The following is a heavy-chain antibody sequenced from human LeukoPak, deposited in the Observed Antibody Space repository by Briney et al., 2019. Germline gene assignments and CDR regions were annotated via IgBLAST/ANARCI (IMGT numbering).Heavy chain of an antibody. Sequence: GTSLRLSCTAPGFTFSSYAIHWIRQAPGKGLEWVALVWHDGSNRYYSEAVKGRFTISRDNSKNTVYLQINSLRAEDTAVYYCAKAWVRYYDSSGYTDYWGQGTLVTVSS. CDR3: AKAWVRYYDSSGYTDY. V-gene: IGHV3-33*06. CDR2: VWHDGSNR. CDR1: GFTFSSYA. J-gene: IGHJ4*02. D-gene: IGHD3-22*01.